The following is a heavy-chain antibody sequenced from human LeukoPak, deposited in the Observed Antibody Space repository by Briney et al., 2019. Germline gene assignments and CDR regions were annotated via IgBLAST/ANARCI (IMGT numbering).Heavy chain of an antibody. D-gene: IGHD1-26*01. CDR3: ARVRIVGATDAFDI. Sequence: PPETLSLTCTVSGYSISSGYYWGWIRQPPGKGLEWIGSIYHSGSTYYNPSLKSRVTISVDTSKNQFSLKLSSVTAADTAVYYCARVRIVGATDAFDIWGQGTMVTVSS. J-gene: IGHJ3*02. V-gene: IGHV4-38-2*02. CDR1: GYSISSGYY. CDR2: IYHSGST.